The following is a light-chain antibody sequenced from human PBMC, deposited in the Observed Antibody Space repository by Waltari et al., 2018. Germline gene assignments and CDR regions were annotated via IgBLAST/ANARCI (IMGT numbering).Light chain of an antibody. CDR1: SLRTYS. V-gene: IGLV3-19*01. J-gene: IGLJ2*01. Sequence: SSELTQDTAVSVALGQTVRITCQGASLRTYSVSWFHQKPGQAPALVIYGKNNRPSGIPDRFSASSSGSTASLTIIGAQAEDEADYYCHSRDSSGNVLIGGGTKLTVV. CDR2: GKN. CDR3: HSRDSSGNVL.